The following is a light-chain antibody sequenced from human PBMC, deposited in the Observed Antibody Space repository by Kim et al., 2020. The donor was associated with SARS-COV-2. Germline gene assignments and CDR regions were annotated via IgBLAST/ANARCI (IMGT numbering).Light chain of an antibody. CDR1: QDIGHY. V-gene: IGKV1-9*01. J-gene: IGKJ4*01. CDR2: RAS. CDR3: QQMDRSPLT. Sequence: ASVGDRVTITCRASQDIGHYLAWYRQKPGKAPEVLIYRASTLQSGVPSRFSGSRSGTEFTLTISSLQAEDFTTYYCQQMDRSPLTFGGGTKVDIK.